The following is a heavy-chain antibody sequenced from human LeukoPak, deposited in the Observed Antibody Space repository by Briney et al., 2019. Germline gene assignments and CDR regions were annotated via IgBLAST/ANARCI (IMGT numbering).Heavy chain of an antibody. J-gene: IGHJ3*02. CDR3: ARIWAGYYDSRGAFDI. Sequence: SETLSLTCTVSGGSISSYYWSWIRQPPGKGLEWIGYIYYSGSTNYNPSLKSRITISVDTSKNQFSLKLSSVTAADTAVYYCARIWAGYYDSRGAFDIWGQGTMVTVSS. CDR2: IYYSGST. D-gene: IGHD3-22*01. CDR1: GGSISSYY. V-gene: IGHV4-59*01.